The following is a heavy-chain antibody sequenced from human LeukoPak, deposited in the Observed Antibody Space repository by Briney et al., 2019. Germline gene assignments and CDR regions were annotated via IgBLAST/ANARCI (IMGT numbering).Heavy chain of an antibody. Sequence: KPSETLSLTCTVSGGSISSSSYYWGWIRQPPGKGLEWIGSIYYSGSTYYNPSLKSRVTISVDTSKNQFSLKLSSVTAADTAVYYCARHSYSSTDAFDIWGQGTMVTVSS. V-gene: IGHV4-39*01. CDR3: ARHSYSSTDAFDI. CDR1: GGSISSSSYY. CDR2: IYYSGST. D-gene: IGHD6-13*01. J-gene: IGHJ3*02.